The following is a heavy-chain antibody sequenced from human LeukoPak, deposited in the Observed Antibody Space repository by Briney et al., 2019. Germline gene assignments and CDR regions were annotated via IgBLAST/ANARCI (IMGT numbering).Heavy chain of an antibody. V-gene: IGHV3-21*01. CDR1: GFTFNNYA. Sequence: GGSLRLSCAASGFTFNNYAMSWVRQAPGKGLEWVSSISSSSSYIYYADSVKGRFTISRDSAKNSLYLQMNSLRAEDTAVYYCATIGSRFDSSGYSQLGYFDHWGQGTLVTVSS. CDR2: ISSSSSYI. CDR3: ATIGSRFDSSGYSQLGYFDH. J-gene: IGHJ4*02. D-gene: IGHD3-22*01.